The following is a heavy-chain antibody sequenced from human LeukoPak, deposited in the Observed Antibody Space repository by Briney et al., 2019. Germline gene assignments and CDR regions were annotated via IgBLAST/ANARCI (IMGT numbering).Heavy chain of an antibody. CDR2: SSGSGGST. D-gene: IGHD6-6*01. CDR3: AKRIHSSSSPRYYVDV. Sequence: PGGSLRLSCAVSGFTFSNYAMSWVRQAPGKGLEWVSTSSGSGGSTYYADSVKGRFTISRDNSKNTLYLQMNSLGAEDTAVYYCAKRIHSSSSPRYYVDVWGKGTTVTVSS. J-gene: IGHJ6*03. CDR1: GFTFSNYA. V-gene: IGHV3-23*01.